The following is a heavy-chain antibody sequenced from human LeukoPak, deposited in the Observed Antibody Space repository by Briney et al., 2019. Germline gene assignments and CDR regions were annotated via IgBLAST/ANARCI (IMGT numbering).Heavy chain of an antibody. CDR1: GGSISSYY. CDR2: IYYSGST. D-gene: IGHD6-6*01. Sequence: SETLSPTCTVSGGSISSYYWSWIRQPPGKGLEWIGYIYYSGSTNYNPSLKSRVTISVDTSKNQFSLKLSSVTAADTAVYYCVRARRQILGFDYWGQGTLVTASS. V-gene: IGHV4-59*01. CDR3: VRARRQILGFDY. J-gene: IGHJ4*02.